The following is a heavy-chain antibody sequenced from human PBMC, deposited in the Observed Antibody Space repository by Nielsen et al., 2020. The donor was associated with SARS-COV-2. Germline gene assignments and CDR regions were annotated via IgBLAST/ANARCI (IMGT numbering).Heavy chain of an antibody. CDR2: ISWNSGSI. V-gene: IGHV3-9*01. D-gene: IGHD5-18*01. CDR1: GFTFDDYG. Sequence: GGSLRLSCAASGFTFDDYGMSWVRQAPGKGLEWVSGISWNSGSIGYADSVKGRFTISRDNAKNSLYLQMNSLRAEDTALYYWAKLQLGHYYYYGMDVWGPG. CDR3: AKLQLGHYYYYGMDV. J-gene: IGHJ6*02.